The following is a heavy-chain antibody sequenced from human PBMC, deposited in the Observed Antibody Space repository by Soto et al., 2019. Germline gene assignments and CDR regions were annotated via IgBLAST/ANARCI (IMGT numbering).Heavy chain of an antibody. D-gene: IGHD2-21*02. CDR3: ARGGHVVVVTAALDY. J-gene: IGHJ4*02. CDR1: GDTFTDYY. CDR2: VNPSGGHT. V-gene: IGHV1-46*01. Sequence: QVQLMQSGAEVKKPGASVKVSCKASGDTFTDYYIHWVRQAPGQGLEWMGTVNPSGGHTTYAQHFLGRVTXPXXXSXXTLYMELTSLTSDDTAIYYCARGGHVVVVTAALDYWGQGTLVTVSS.